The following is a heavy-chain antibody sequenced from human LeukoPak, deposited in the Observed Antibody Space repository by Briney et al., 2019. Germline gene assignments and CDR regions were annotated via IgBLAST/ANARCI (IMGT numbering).Heavy chain of an antibody. D-gene: IGHD2-15*01. CDR2: IIPIFGTA. J-gene: IGHJ4*02. V-gene: IGHV1-69*13. CDR1: GGTFSSYA. CDR3: VSVDYGDY. Sequence: SVKVSCKASGGTFSSYAISWVRQAPGQGLEWMGGIIPIFGTANYAQKFQGRVTITADESTSTAYMELSSLRSEDTAIYFCVSVDYGDYWGQGTLVTVSS.